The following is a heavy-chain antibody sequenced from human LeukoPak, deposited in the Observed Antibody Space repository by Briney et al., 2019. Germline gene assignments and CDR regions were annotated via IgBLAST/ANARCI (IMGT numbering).Heavy chain of an antibody. CDR1: GYSFTSYW. CDR2: IYAGDSDT. CDR3: ARSGSSPYYFDY. Sequence: GESLKISCRGSGYSFTSYWIGWVRQMPGKGLEWMGIIYAGDSDTRYSPSFQGQVTISADKSTAYLQWSTLKASDTAVYYCARSGSSPYYFDYWGQGTLVTVSS. J-gene: IGHJ4*02. V-gene: IGHV5-51*01. D-gene: IGHD1-26*01.